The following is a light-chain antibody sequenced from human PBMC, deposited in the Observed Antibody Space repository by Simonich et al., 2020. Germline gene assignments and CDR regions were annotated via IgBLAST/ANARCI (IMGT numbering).Light chain of an antibody. J-gene: IGLJ2*01. Sequence: QTVVTQEPSLTVSPGGTVTLTCASSTGAVTSGYYPNWFQQKPGQAPRALIYSTSNKHPGTPVRFSGSLLGGKAALTLSGVQPEDEAEYYCLLYYGGAVVFGGGTKLTVL. CDR3: LLYYGGAVV. CDR2: STS. V-gene: IGLV7-43*01. CDR1: TGAVTSGYY.